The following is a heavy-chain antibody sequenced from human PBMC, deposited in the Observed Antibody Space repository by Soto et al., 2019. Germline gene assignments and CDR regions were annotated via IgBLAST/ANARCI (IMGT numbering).Heavy chain of an antibody. CDR1: GGSISSGGYY. Sequence: SETLSLTCTVSGGSISSGGYYWSWIRQHPGKGLEWIGYIYYSGSTYYNPSLNSRVTISVEKSKNQFSLKLSSVTAADTAVYYCASLSAGYYYDSSGYYFDYWGQGTLVTVSS. J-gene: IGHJ4*02. D-gene: IGHD3-22*01. CDR2: IYYSGST. V-gene: IGHV4-31*03. CDR3: ASLSAGYYYDSSGYYFDY.